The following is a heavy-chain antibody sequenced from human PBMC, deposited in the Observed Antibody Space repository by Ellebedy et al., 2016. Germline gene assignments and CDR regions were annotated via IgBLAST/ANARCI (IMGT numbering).Heavy chain of an antibody. J-gene: IGHJ6*03. CDR3: ARVEPQGVIGYYYMDV. CDR1: GGSISSSSYY. V-gene: IGHV4-39*07. CDR2: IYYSGST. Sequence: SETLSLTCTVSGGSISSSSYYWGWIRQPPGKGLEWIGSIYYSGSTYYNPSLKSRVTISVDTSKNQFSLKLSSVTAADTAVYYCARVEPQGVIGYYYMDVWGKGTTVTVSS. D-gene: IGHD3-10*01.